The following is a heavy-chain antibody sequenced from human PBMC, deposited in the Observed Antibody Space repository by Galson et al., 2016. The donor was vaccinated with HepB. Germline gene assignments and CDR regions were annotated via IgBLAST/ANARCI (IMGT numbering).Heavy chain of an antibody. CDR3: VKSVQLGRGFVT. Sequence: CAISGDSVSNHIDGWNWIRQSPSRGLEWLGRTYYRTEWRYDYATSLLSRISINPDTSKNQFSLHLNFVTPEDTGVYYCVKSVQLGRGFVTWGQGTLVTVSS. CDR1: GDSVSNHIDG. V-gene: IGHV6-1*01. D-gene: IGHD2-2*01. J-gene: IGHJ4*02. CDR2: TYYRTEWRY.